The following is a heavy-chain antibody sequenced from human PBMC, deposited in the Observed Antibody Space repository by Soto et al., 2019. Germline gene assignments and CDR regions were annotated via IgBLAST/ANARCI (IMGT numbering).Heavy chain of an antibody. J-gene: IGHJ4*02. CDR3: TTSPYSSSWGYFDY. V-gene: IGHV3-15*07. D-gene: IGHD6-13*01. CDR1: GFTCSNAW. Sequence: TGVSLRLPCTVSGFTCSNAWMNWVRQAPGKGLEWVGRIKSKTDGGTTDYAAPVKGRFTISRDDSKNTLYLQMNSLKTEDTAVYYCTTSPYSSSWGYFDYWGQGTLVTVSS. CDR2: IKSKTDGGTT.